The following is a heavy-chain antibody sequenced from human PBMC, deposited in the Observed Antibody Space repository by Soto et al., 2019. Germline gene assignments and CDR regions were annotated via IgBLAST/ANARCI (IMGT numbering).Heavy chain of an antibody. CDR2: ISGSGGST. CDR3: AREPFTVVRGVIKYYGMDV. V-gene: IGHV3-23*01. D-gene: IGHD3-10*01. J-gene: IGHJ6*02. CDR1: GFTFSSYA. Sequence: GESLKISCAASGFTFSSYAMSWVRQAPGKGLEWVSAISGSGGSTYYADSVKGRFTISRDNSKNTLYLQMNSLRAGDTAVYYCAREPFTVVRGVIKYYGMDVWGQGTTVTVSS.